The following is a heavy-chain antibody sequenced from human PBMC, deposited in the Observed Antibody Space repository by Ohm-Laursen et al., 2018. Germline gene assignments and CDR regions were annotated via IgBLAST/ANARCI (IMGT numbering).Heavy chain of an antibody. D-gene: IGHD3-16*01. J-gene: IGHJ4*02. V-gene: IGHV3-23*01. Sequence: SLRLSCSASGFTFRSYAMTWVRQAPGKGLEWVSSITNSNGGHSTYYADSVKGRFTISRDNSKNTMLLQMSWLRAEDTAVYYCAKDPYDYVWGSYDYWGQGTLVTVSS. CDR3: AKDPYDYVWGSYDY. CDR1: GFTFRSYA. CDR2: ITNSNGGHST.